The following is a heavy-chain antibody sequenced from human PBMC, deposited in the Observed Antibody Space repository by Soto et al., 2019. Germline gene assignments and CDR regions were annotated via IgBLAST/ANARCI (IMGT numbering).Heavy chain of an antibody. V-gene: IGHV4-4*02. J-gene: IGHJ6*02. CDR3: ARGGTHDYYYYGMDV. CDR1: GGSISSSNL. Sequence: SETLSLTCPFSGGSISSSNLWSWFRPPPGKGLEWIGEIYHSGSTNYNPSLKSRVTISVDKSKNQFSLKLSSVTAADTAVYYCARGGTHDYYYYGMDVWGQGTTVTVSS. D-gene: IGHD1-1*01. CDR2: IYHSGST.